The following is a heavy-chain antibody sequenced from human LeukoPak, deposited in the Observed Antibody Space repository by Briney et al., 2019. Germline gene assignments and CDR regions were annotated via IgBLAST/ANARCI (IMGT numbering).Heavy chain of an antibody. Sequence: PSETLSLICTVSGNSISSVDNYRSWIQQPAGTGLEWIGRIYTSGSTNYNPSLKSRVTISGDTSKNQFSLRLSSVTAADTAVYYCARDYIVEVPARNWFDPWGQGTLVTVSS. D-gene: IGHD2-2*01. CDR3: ARDYIVEVPARNWFDP. J-gene: IGHJ5*02. V-gene: IGHV4-61*02. CDR1: GNSISSVDNY. CDR2: IYTSGST.